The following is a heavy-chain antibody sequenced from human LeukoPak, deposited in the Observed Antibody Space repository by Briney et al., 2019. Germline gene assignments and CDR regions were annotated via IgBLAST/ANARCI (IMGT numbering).Heavy chain of an antibody. Sequence: PLQTLSVTCTVSGGSISCGGYYWSWIRQPPGEGLEWIGYIYHSGSTYYNPSLKSRVTISVDRSKNQFSLKLSSVTAADTAVYYCARGDPGYYYMDVWGKGTTVTVSS. D-gene: IGHD2-21*02. CDR1: GGSISCGGYY. CDR3: ARGDPGYYYMDV. CDR2: IYHSGST. J-gene: IGHJ6*03. V-gene: IGHV4-30-2*01.